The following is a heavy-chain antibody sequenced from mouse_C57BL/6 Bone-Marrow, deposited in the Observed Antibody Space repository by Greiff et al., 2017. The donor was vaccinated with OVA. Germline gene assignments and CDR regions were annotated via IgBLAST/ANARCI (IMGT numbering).Heavy chain of an antibody. CDR1: GYAFSSSW. Sequence: QVQLQQSGPELVKPGASVKISCKASGYAFSSSWMNWVKQRPGKGLEWIGRIYPGDGDTNYNGKFKGKATLTADKSSSTAYMQLSSLTSEDSAVYFCASTVVEDYAMDYWGQGTSVTVSS. J-gene: IGHJ4*01. D-gene: IGHD1-1*01. V-gene: IGHV1-82*01. CDR2: IYPGDGDT. CDR3: ASTVVEDYAMDY.